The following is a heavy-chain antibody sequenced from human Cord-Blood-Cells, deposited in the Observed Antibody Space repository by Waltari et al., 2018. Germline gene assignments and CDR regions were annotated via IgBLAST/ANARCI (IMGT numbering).Heavy chain of an antibody. CDR3: ARTPKDWGSADY. D-gene: IGHD7-27*01. CDR2: ISAYNGNT. J-gene: IGHJ4*02. V-gene: IGHV1-18*01. CDR1: GYTFTSYG. Sequence: QVQLVQSGAEAKKPGASVKVSCKASGYTFTSYGITWAEQAPGQGLEWMGWISAYNGNTNYAQKRQGRVTMTTDTSTSTAYMELRSLRSDDTAVYYCARTPKDWGSADYWGQGTLVTVSS.